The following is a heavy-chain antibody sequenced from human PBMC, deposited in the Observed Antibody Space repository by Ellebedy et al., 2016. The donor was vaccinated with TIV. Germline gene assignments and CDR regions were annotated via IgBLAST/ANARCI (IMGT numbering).Heavy chain of an antibody. J-gene: IGHJ4*02. CDR2: ISGSGGST. CDR1: GFTFSSYA. V-gene: IGHV3-23*01. Sequence: GGSLRLSCAASGFTFSSYAMSWVRQAPGKGLEWVSAISGSGGSTFYADSVKGRFTISRDNSKNSLYLQMNSLRAEDTAFYYCARAGHTYYDFWTGNHLFDYWGQGTLVIASS. D-gene: IGHD3-3*01. CDR3: ARAGHTYYDFWTGNHLFDY.